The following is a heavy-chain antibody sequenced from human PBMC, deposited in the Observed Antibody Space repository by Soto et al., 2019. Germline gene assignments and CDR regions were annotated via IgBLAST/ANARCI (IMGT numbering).Heavy chain of an antibody. CDR1: GYNFMPYG. V-gene: IGHV1-18*04. J-gene: IGHJ4*02. CDR2: ISPWKGNT. CDR3: ARDLDPSGSYYTDY. D-gene: IGHD3-10*01. Sequence: SASVKVSCKASGYNFMPYGVNCVLQAPVQGLEWMGWISPWKGNTNYAQSFQGRVTMTTDTSTSTAYMELRSLTSDDTAVYYCARDLDPSGSYYTDYWGPGTLVTVSS.